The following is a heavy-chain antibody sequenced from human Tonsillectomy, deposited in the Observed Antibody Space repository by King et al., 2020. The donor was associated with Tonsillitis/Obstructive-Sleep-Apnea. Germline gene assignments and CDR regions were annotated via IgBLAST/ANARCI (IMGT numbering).Heavy chain of an antibody. CDR3: AREEGEKGYCSGGSCYSYYYYYMDV. D-gene: IGHD2-15*01. V-gene: IGHV3-53*01. Sequence: VQLVESGGGLIQPGGSLRLSCAASGFTVSSNYMSWVRQAPGKGLEWVSVIYSGGSTYYADSVKGRFTISRVNSKNTLYLQMNSLRAGDTAVYYCAREEGEKGYCSGGSCYSYYYYYMDVWGKGTTVTVSS. CDR1: GFTVSSNY. CDR2: IYSGGST. J-gene: IGHJ6*03.